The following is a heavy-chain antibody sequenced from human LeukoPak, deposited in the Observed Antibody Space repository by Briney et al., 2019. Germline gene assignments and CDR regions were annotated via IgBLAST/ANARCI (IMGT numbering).Heavy chain of an antibody. CDR2: IYYSGST. J-gene: IGHJ4*02. V-gene: IGHV4-59*04. Sequence: SETLSLTCTVSGGSISNYYWSWIRQPPGKGLEWIGYIYYSGSTYYNPSLKSRVTIFVDTSKNQFSLKLSSVTAADTAVYYCARHGSYFDYWGQGTLVTVSS. CDR3: ARHGSYFDY. CDR1: GGSISNYY.